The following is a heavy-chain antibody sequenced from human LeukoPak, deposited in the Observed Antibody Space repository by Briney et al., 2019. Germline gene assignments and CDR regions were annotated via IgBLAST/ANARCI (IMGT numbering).Heavy chain of an antibody. CDR2: ISYDGSNK. V-gene: IGHV3-30*18. Sequence: PGRSLRLSCAASGFTFSSYGMHWVRQAPGKGLEWVAVISYDGSNKYYADSVKGRFTISRDNSKNTLYLQMNSLRAEDTAVYYCAKDGYSDYGWGSFLDYWGQGTLVTVSS. CDR3: AKDGYSDYGWGSFLDY. CDR1: GFTFSSYG. J-gene: IGHJ4*02. D-gene: IGHD3-16*01.